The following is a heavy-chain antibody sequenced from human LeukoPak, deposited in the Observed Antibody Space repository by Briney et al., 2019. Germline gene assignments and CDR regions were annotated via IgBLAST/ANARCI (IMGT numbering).Heavy chain of an antibody. CDR2: INPSGGST. V-gene: IGHV1-46*01. Sequence: GASVKVSCKASGYTFTSYYMHWVRQAPGQGLEWMGIINPSGGSTSYAQKFQGRVTMTRDTSTSTVYMELSSLRSEDTAVYYCAREGAAGTSYYYGMDVWGQGTTVTVSS. J-gene: IGHJ6*02. CDR3: AREGAAGTSYYYGMDV. CDR1: GYTFTSYY. D-gene: IGHD6-13*01.